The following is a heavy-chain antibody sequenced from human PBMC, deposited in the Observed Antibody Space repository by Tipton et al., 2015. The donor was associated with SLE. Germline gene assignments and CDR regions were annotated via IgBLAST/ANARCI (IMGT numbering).Heavy chain of an antibody. CDR3: ATGGAAARPWYFDY. Sequence: TLSLTCTVSGGSINSGVHYWTWIRQTPERGLEYIGNIFYAGITNYNPSLKSRVTILVDTSKNQFSLKLTSVTAADTAVYYCATGGAAARPWYFDYWGQGTLVTVSS. D-gene: IGHD6-6*01. CDR2: IFYAGIT. V-gene: IGHV4-61*08. J-gene: IGHJ4*02. CDR1: GGSINSGVHY.